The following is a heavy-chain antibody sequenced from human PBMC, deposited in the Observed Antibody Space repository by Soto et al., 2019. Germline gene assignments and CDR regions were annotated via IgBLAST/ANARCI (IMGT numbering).Heavy chain of an antibody. J-gene: IGHJ6*02. CDR1: GYTLTKLS. Sequence: GASVKVSCKVSGYTLTKLSMHWVRQAPGKGLEWMGGFDPEDGETIYAQKFQGRVTMTEDTSTDTAYMELSSLRSEDTAVYYCATAGEDWLSGYYGMDVWGQGTTVTASS. V-gene: IGHV1-24*01. D-gene: IGHD3-9*01. CDR3: ATAGEDWLSGYYGMDV. CDR2: FDPEDGET.